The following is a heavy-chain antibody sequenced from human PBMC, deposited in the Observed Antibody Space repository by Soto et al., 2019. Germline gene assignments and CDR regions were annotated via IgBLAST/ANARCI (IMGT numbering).Heavy chain of an antibody. CDR2: IYYSGST. J-gene: IGHJ3*02. V-gene: IGHV4-59*01. CDR1: GGSISSYY. Sequence: PSETLSLTCTVSGGSISSYYWNWIRQPPGKGLEWIGYIYYSGSTNYNPSLKSRVTISVDTSKNQFSLKLSSVTAADTAVYYCASPTMVRREVDAFDIWGPGTMVTVSS. D-gene: IGHD3-10*01. CDR3: ASPTMVRREVDAFDI.